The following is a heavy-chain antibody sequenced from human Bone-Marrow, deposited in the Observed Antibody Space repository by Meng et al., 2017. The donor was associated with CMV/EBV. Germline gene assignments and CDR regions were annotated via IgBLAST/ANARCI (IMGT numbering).Heavy chain of an antibody. V-gene: IGHV1-2*02. J-gene: IGHJ4*02. CDR1: GYTVTDYY. D-gene: IGHD6-19*01. CDR3: ARSSGWSRFDY. CDR2: INPNDDT. Sequence: GQLVHSGVGVKKPGASVKVSCKATGYTVTDYYIHWVRQAPGQWLEWMGWINPNDDTNYAQNFQGRVTMTRDMSINTVYMELSRLTSDDTAVYYCARSSGWSRFDYWGLGTLVTVSS.